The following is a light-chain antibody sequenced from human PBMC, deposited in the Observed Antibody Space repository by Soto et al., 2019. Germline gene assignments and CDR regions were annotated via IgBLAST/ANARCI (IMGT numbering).Light chain of an antibody. Sequence: DIQMTQSPSTLSASVGDRVTITCRASQSISSWLAWYQQKPGKAPKLLIYDASSLESGVPSRFSGSGSGTEFTLTISSLQHDDFATYYCQKYNSYSWTFGQGTKVDI. V-gene: IGKV1-5*01. CDR2: DAS. CDR3: QKYNSYSWT. CDR1: QSISSW. J-gene: IGKJ1*01.